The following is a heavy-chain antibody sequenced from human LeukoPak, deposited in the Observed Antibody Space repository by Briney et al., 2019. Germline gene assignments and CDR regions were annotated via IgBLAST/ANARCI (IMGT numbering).Heavy chain of an antibody. CDR1: GYSFTSYG. J-gene: IGHJ3*02. D-gene: IGHD3-3*01. V-gene: IGHV1-18*01. CDR2: ISAYKGNT. CDR3: ATYSSKFLEWLPPSWGDAFDI. Sequence: GASVKVSCKASGYSFTSYGISWVRQAPGQGLEWMGWISAYKGNTNYAQKFQGRVTITTDESTSTAYMELSSLRSEDTAVYYCATYSSKFLEWLPPSWGDAFDIWGQGTMVTVSS.